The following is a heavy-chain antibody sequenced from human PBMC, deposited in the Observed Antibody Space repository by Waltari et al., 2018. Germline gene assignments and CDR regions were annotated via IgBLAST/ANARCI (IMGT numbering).Heavy chain of an antibody. CDR1: GGSFSGYY. J-gene: IGHJ4*02. D-gene: IGHD3-10*01. CDR3: ARGGGIWFRELLPDY. CDR2: MKHSGRT. V-gene: IGHV4-34*01. Sequence: QVQLQQWGAGLLKPSETLSLTCAVYGGSFSGYYWSWIRQPPGKVRDGNEEMKHSGRTNYTPSVKSRATISVDTSKNQVSLKLSSVTAAETDVYYCARGGGIWFRELLPDYWGQGTLVTVSS.